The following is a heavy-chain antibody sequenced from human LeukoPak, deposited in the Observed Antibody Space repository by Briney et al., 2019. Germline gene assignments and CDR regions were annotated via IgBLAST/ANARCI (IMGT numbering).Heavy chain of an antibody. Sequence: GGSLRLSCAASGFTFSDYYMSWIGQAAGKGLEWVSYISSSGSNLYYADPVKGRFTISRDNAKNSLYLQMNSLRAEDTAVYYCARVGANQFSDYWGQGTLVTVSS. CDR3: ARVGANQFSDY. J-gene: IGHJ4*02. D-gene: IGHD1-26*01. CDR2: ISSSGSNL. CDR1: GFTFSDYY. V-gene: IGHV3-11*01.